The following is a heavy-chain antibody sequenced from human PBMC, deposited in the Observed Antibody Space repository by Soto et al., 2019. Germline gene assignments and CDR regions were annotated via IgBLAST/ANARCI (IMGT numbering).Heavy chain of an antibody. J-gene: IGHJ3*02. CDR2: IVVGSGNT. CDR3: AAVGATRPWNAFDI. CDR1: GFTFTSSA. D-gene: IGHD1-26*01. Sequence: ASVKVSCKASGFTFTSSAVQWVRQARGQRLEWIGWIVVGSGNTNYAQKFQERVTITRDMSTSTAYMELSSLRSEDTAVYYCAAVGATRPWNAFDIWGQGTMVTGSS. V-gene: IGHV1-58*01.